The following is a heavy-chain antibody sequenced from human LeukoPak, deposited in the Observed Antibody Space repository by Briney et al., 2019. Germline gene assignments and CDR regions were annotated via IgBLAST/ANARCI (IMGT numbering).Heavy chain of an antibody. CDR1: GLTFRHYG. V-gene: IGHV3-30*02. Sequence: GGSLRLSCAASGLTFRHYGMHWVRQTPGKGLEWVAFIESDESISQYADLVKGRFTISRDNSKNMLYLQMNSLRTEDTAMYYCTKNAGRRAGWFDPWDQGTLVTVSS. J-gene: IGHJ5*02. CDR3: TKNAGRRAGWFDP. CDR2: IESDESIS. D-gene: IGHD1-26*01.